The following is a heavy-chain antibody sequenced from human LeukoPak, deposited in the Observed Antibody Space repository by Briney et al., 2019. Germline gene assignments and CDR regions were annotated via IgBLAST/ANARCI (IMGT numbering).Heavy chain of an antibody. Sequence: GGSLRLSCAASGFTFSSYAMHWVRQAPGKGLEYVSAISSNGGSTYYANSVKGRFTISRDNSKNTLYLQMGSLRAEDMAVYYCAREYFSYYYDSSGYSHFDYWGQGTLVTVSS. J-gene: IGHJ4*02. CDR3: AREYFSYYYDSSGYSHFDY. CDR1: GFTFSSYA. V-gene: IGHV3-64*01. CDR2: ISSNGGST. D-gene: IGHD3-22*01.